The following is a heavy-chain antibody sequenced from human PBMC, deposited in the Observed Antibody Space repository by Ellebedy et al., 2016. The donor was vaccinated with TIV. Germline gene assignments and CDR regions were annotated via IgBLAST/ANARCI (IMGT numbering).Heavy chain of an antibody. CDR3: ARRVYYYYSMDV. V-gene: IGHV4-34*01. J-gene: IGHJ6*03. CDR1: GGSFSGYY. Sequence: SETLSLTXAVYGGSFSGYYWSWIRQPPGKGLEWIGEINHSGSTNYNPSLKSRVTISVDTSKNQFSLKLSSVTAADTAVYYCARRVYYYYSMDVWGKGTTVTVSS. CDR2: INHSGST.